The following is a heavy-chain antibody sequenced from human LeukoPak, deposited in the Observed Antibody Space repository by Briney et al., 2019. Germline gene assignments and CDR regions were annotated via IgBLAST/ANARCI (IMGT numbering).Heavy chain of an antibody. Sequence: GGSLRLSCAASGFTVITNDMTWVRQAPGKGLEWVSVLISDGNTKYADSVQGRFTISRDNSKNTLYLEMNSLSPDDTAVYYCARGVDPLADNTFAYWGQGNPCPVSS. V-gene: IGHV3-53*01. J-gene: IGHJ4*02. D-gene: IGHD5-12*01. CDR2: LISDGNT. CDR1: GFTVITND. CDR3: ARGVDPLADNTFAY.